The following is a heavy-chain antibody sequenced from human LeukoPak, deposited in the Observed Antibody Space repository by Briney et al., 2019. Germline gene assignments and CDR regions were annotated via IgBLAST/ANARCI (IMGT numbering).Heavy chain of an antibody. CDR3: ARGYYGDYYVDL. Sequence: GGSLRLSCAASGFSFSTYSMNWVRQAPGKGLEWVSSISSSSSYIYYADSVKGRFTVSRDNAKNSLHLQMNSLRAEDTAVYYCARGYYGDYYVDLWGQGTLVIVSS. CDR2: ISSSSSYI. V-gene: IGHV3-21*01. J-gene: IGHJ4*02. D-gene: IGHD4-17*01. CDR1: GFSFSTYS.